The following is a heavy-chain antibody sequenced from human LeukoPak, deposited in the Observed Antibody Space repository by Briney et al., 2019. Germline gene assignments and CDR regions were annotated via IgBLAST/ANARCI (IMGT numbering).Heavy chain of an antibody. D-gene: IGHD2-8*01. CDR3: AIPGGVYAARGDY. Sequence: PGGSLRLSCAASGFTFSDYNMNWVRQAPGKAMEWVSSITSIGTYIFYADSVKGRFTISRDNAKNSLYLQMNSLRAEDTAVYYCAIPGGVYAARGDYWGQGTLVTVSS. CDR1: GFTFSDYN. CDR2: ITSIGTYI. J-gene: IGHJ4*02. V-gene: IGHV3-21*04.